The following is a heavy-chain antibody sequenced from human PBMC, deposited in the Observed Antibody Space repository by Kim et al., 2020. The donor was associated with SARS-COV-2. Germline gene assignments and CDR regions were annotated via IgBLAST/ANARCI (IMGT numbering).Heavy chain of an antibody. J-gene: IGHJ5*02. Sequence: SETLSLTCTVSGGSISSGDYYWSWIRQPPGKGLEWIGYIYYSGSTYYNPSLKSRVTISVDTSKNQFSLKLSSVTAADTAVYYCARKVVVVVAEDDNWFDPWGQGTLVTVSS. CDR1: GGSISSGDYY. CDR2: IYYSGST. CDR3: ARKVVVVVAEDDNWFDP. D-gene: IGHD2-15*01. V-gene: IGHV4-30-4*01.